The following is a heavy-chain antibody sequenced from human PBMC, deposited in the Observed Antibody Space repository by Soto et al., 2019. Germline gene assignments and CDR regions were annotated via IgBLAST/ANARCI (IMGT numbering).Heavy chain of an antibody. Sequence: EVQLLESGGSLVQPGGSLRLSCAASGFTFSTYGMSWVRQAPGKGLEWVSSISGTGDNTYDADSVKGRFTISRDNSKNMLYLQMNSLRVEDTAVYYCAKLSRAGTTEYWGQGTLVTVSS. CDR1: GFTFSTYG. D-gene: IGHD1-7*01. V-gene: IGHV3-23*01. CDR2: ISGTGDNT. CDR3: AKLSRAGTTEY. J-gene: IGHJ4*02.